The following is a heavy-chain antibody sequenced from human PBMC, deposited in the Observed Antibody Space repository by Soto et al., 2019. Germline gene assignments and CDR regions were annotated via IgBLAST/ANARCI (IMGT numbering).Heavy chain of an antibody. J-gene: IGHJ4*02. CDR3: ATPRPGSHGYAY. Sequence: PGGSLRLSCAASGFTFTRYSMNWVRQAPGKGLEWVSSISSTTNYIYYGDSMKGRFTISRDNAKNSLYLEMNSLRAEDTGVYYCATPRPGSHGYAYWGQGTRVTVSS. CDR2: ISSTTNYI. CDR1: GFTFTRYS. V-gene: IGHV3-21*03. D-gene: IGHD3-16*01.